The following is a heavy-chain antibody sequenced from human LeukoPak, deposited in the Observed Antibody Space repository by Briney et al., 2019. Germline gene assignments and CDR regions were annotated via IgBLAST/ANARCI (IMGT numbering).Heavy chain of an antibody. V-gene: IGHV1-3*01. CDR1: GYTFTNYA. J-gene: IGHJ5*02. D-gene: IGHD1-20*01. CDR2: INAGNGDT. Sequence: ASVKVSCKASGYTFTNYAMHWVRQAPGQRLEWMGWINAGNGDTKYSQKFQGRVTITRDTSASTAYMELSSLRSEDTAVYYCARESITKNNWFDPWGQGTPVTVSS. CDR3: ARESITKNNWFDP.